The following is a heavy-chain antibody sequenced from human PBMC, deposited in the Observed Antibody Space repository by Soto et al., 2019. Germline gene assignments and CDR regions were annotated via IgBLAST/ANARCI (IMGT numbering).Heavy chain of an antibody. D-gene: IGHD3-3*01. CDR3: AGGRDFWSGFRYYDF. CDR1: GFTFNTYS. CDR2: ISSSASDI. J-gene: IGHJ4*02. V-gene: IGHV3-21*04. Sequence: EVQLVESGVGLVEPGGSLRLSCVGSGFTFNTYSMNWVRQAPGKGLEWVSSISSSASDITYADSVKGRFTISRDNAKNSLFLQMSSLRADDSATYYCAGGRDFWSGFRYYDFWGQGILVTVSS.